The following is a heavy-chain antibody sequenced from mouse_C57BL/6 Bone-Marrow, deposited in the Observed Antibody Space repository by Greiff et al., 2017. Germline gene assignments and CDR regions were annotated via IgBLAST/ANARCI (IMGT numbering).Heavy chain of an antibody. J-gene: IGHJ1*03. V-gene: IGHV5-16*01. D-gene: IGHD5-5*01. CDR1: GFTFSDYY. CDR2: INHAGSST. Sequence: EVKLMESEGGLVQPGSSMKLSCTASGFTFSDYYMAWVRQVPEKGLEWVANINHAGSSTYYLDSLKSRFIISRDNAKTILYMQMSSLKSEDRATYYGARDIGYYLWRYFDVWGTGTTVTVSA. CDR3: ARDIGYYLWRYFDV.